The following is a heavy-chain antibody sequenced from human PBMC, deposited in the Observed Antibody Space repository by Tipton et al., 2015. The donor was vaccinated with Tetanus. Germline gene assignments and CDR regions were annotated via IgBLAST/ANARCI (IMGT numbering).Heavy chain of an antibody. Sequence: SLRLSCAASGFSFSSYGMHWVRQAPGKGLDWVSLISSDGSDTYSADSVKGRFTISRDNSKNTLYLQMNSLRAEDTAVYYCARGTWLYTSTYHRHWLDPWGQGTLVTVSS. V-gene: IGHV3-30*03. J-gene: IGHJ5*02. D-gene: IGHD6-13*01. CDR2: ISSDGSDT. CDR3: ARGTWLYTSTYHRHWLDP. CDR1: GFSFSSYG.